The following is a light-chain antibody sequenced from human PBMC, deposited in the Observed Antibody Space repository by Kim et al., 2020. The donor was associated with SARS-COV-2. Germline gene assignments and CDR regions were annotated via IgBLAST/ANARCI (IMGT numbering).Light chain of an antibody. CDR3: QQRSSWPVT. CDR2: GAS. CDR1: QSVTTS. Sequence: EIVLTQSPATLSLSPVERATLSCRASQSVTTSLVWYQQKHGQAPSLLIYGASSRATGIPARFSGSGSGTDFTLTISSLEPEDFAVYYCQQRSSWPVTFGQGTRLEIK. V-gene: IGKV3-11*01. J-gene: IGKJ5*01.